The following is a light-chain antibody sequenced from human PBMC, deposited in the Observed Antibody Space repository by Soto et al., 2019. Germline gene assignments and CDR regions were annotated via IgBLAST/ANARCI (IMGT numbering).Light chain of an antibody. CDR2: AAS. V-gene: IGKV1-39*01. CDR3: QQSYSTPIT. J-gene: IGKJ5*01. CDR1: QSIDTH. Sequence: DIRMTQSPSSLSASVGDRITITCRASQSIDTHLNWYQQKPGKAPKLLIYAASSLQSGVPSTFSGSGSGTDFTLTISSLQPEDFATYYCQQSYSTPITFGQGTRLEIK.